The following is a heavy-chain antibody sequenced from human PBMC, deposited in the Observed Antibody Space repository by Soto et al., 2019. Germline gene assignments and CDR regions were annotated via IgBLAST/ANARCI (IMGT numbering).Heavy chain of an antibody. CDR1: GGSLGGSY. J-gene: IGHJ5*02. CDR2: IDNTGTT. Sequence: QMQLRESGPGLVKPSETLSLTCSVSGGSLGGSYWNWIRRPPGKGLEWIGYIDNTGTTNYNPALKTRLTMSLYTSKNQSSLKLNSVTAADSAVYYCAREDAGPFHHSFDPWGQGTLVTVSS. V-gene: IGHV4-59*01. CDR3: AREDAGPFHHSFDP. D-gene: IGHD2-15*01.